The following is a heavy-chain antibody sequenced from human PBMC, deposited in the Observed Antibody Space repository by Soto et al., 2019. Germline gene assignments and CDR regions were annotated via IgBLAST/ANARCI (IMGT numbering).Heavy chain of an antibody. Sequence: ASVKVSSKASGYTFPSYDINWVRQATGQGLEWMGWMNPNSGNTGYAQKFQGRVTMTRNTSISTAYMELNSLKTEDTAVYYCAKDGLGAYTYGSYYFDYWGQGTLVTVSS. V-gene: IGHV1-8*01. D-gene: IGHD5-18*01. CDR1: GYTFPSYD. CDR2: MNPNSGNT. J-gene: IGHJ4*02. CDR3: AKDGLGAYTYGSYYFDY.